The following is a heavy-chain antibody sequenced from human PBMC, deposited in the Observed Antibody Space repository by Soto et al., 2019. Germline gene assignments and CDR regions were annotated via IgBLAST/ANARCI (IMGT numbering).Heavy chain of an antibody. CDR2: ISISGGST. Sequence: PGGSLRLSCAASGFTFSSYAMSWVRQTPGKGLEWVSAISISGGSTYYADSVKGRFTISRDNSKNTLYLQMSSLRAEDTAVYYCAKGGTSSCYSRVDHWGQGSQVTVSS. CDR1: GFTFSSYA. D-gene: IGHD2-15*01. V-gene: IGHV3-23*01. J-gene: IGHJ4*02. CDR3: AKGGTSSCYSRVDH.